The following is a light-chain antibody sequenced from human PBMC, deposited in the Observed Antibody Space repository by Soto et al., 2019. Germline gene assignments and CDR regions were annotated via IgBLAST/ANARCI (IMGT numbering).Light chain of an antibody. CDR2: GAS. J-gene: IGKJ1*01. Sequence: EIVLTQSPDTLSLSPGERATLSCRASQSVSSDYLVWYQQKPGQAPRLLLYGASRRATGIPNRFSGSGSGTDFTLTISRLEPEDVSTYSWQKFSSARALGPGTKVELK. V-gene: IGKV3-20*01. CDR3: QKFSSARA. CDR1: QSVSSDY.